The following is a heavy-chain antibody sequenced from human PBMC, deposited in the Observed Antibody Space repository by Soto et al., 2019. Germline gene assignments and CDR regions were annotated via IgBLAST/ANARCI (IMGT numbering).Heavy chain of an antibody. CDR3: ASHGVSSWSLGYYFDY. CDR2: INPSGGST. J-gene: IGHJ4*02. V-gene: IGHV1-46*03. CDR1: GYTFTSYY. D-gene: IGHD6-13*01. Sequence: ASVKVSCKASGYTFTSYYMHWVRQAPGQGLEWMGIINPSGGSTSYAQKFQGRVTMTRDTSTSTVYMELSSLRSEDTAVYYCASHGVSSWSLGYYFDYWGQGTLVTVSS.